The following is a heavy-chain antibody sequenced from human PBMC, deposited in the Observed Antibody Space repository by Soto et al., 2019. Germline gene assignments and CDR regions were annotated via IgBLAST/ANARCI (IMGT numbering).Heavy chain of an antibody. CDR2: IKQDESEK. Sequence: GGSLRLSCAVSGFTFSSYWMSWVRQAPGKGLEWVATIKQDESEKYYVDSVKGRFTVSRDNAKNSLYLQMNSLRVEDTAVYYCARGDYFDRRFDYWGQGTLVTSPQ. J-gene: IGHJ4*02. V-gene: IGHV3-7*03. CDR3: ARGDYFDRRFDY. CDR1: GFTFSSYW. D-gene: IGHD3-22*01.